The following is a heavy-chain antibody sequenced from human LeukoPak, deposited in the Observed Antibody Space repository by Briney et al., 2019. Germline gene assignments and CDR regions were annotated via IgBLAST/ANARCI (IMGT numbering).Heavy chain of an antibody. Sequence: GGSLRLSCAASGFTFDDYAMHWVRQAPGKGLEWVSGISWNSGSIGYADSVKGRFTISRDNAKNSLYLQMNSLRAEDTALYYCAKGNMVRGVISDRPDYWGQGTLVTVSS. V-gene: IGHV3-9*01. D-gene: IGHD3-10*01. J-gene: IGHJ4*02. CDR1: GFTFDDYA. CDR2: ISWNSGSI. CDR3: AKGNMVRGVISDRPDY.